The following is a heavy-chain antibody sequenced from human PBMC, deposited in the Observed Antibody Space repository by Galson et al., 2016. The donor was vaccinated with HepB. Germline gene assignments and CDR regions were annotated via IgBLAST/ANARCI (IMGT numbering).Heavy chain of an antibody. J-gene: IGHJ5*02. CDR3: ARRTVVPTAGNWFDP. Sequence: ETLSLTCAVYGGSFSDYYWSWIRQPPGKGLEWIGEINHSGTINYNPSLKSRVAISVDTSKNQFSLNLGSVTAADTAVYYCARRTVVPTAGNWFDPWGQGTLVTVSS. CDR1: GGSFSDYY. V-gene: IGHV4-34*01. CDR2: INHSGTI. D-gene: IGHD2-2*01.